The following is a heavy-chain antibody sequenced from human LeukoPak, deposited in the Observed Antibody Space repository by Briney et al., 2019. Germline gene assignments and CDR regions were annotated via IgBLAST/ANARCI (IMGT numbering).Heavy chain of an antibody. CDR1: GFTFTTYA. V-gene: IGHV3-23*01. D-gene: IGHD6-19*01. Sequence: QTGGSLRLSCAASGFTFTTYAINWVRQAPGKGLKWVSGISGGGDKTYYADSVNGRFTISRDNSKNTVSLQMSSLRAEDTALYYCAKDLALAGTGGGFDVWGQGTRVAVSS. J-gene: IGHJ3*01. CDR3: AKDLALAGTGGGFDV. CDR2: ISGGGDKT.